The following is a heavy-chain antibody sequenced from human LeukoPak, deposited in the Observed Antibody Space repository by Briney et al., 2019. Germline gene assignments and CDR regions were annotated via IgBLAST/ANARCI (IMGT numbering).Heavy chain of an antibody. J-gene: IGHJ4*02. D-gene: IGHD4-23*01. Sequence: GASVKVSCKASGYTFTTYYIHWVRQAPGQGLEWMGIINPSGGSASYAQKFQGRVTMTRDTSTGTVYMELSSLTSEDTAVYYCARDTLTNSVDYWGQGTLVTVSS. V-gene: IGHV1-46*01. CDR2: INPSGGSA. CDR3: ARDTLTNSVDY. CDR1: GYTFTTYY.